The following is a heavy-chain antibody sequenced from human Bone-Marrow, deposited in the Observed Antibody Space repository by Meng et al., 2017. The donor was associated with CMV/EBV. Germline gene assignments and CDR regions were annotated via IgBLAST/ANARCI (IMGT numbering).Heavy chain of an antibody. Sequence: GGSLGLSCASSGFTVSSNYMSWVRQAPGKGLEWVSVIYSGGSTYYADSGKGRFTISRDNAKNSLLLQMNSLRAEDTAVYYCAILSDLVLMVNLGESFDSWGQGTLVTFAS. D-gene: IGHD2-8*01. CDR2: IYSGGST. CDR1: GFTVSSNY. V-gene: IGHV3-66*01. J-gene: IGHJ4*02. CDR3: AILSDLVLMVNLGESFDS.